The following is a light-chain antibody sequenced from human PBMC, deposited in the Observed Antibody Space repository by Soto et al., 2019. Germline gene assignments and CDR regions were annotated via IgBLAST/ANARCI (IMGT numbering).Light chain of an antibody. CDR1: QSVSVTS. CDR2: GAS. CDR3: QQYGTSPFT. J-gene: IGKJ3*01. V-gene: IGKV3-20*01. Sequence: IVLTQSPDTLSLSPGERVTLSCRASQSVSVTSLAWYQQKPGQAPRLLIYGASSRATGIPDRFSAWGSGTDFTLTIRRLEPEDFAVYYCQQYGTSPFTFGPGTKVDFK.